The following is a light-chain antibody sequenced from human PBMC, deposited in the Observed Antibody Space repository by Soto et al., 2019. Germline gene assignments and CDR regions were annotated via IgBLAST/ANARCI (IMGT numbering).Light chain of an antibody. Sequence: QSALTQAASVSGSPGQSISISCTGTSSDDGGYNYVSWYQQHPVKAPKLMIYDVTNRPSGVSDRFSGSKSGNTASLTISGLHAEDEADYYCSSYTSISTPYVFGTGTKLTVL. J-gene: IGLJ1*01. V-gene: IGLV2-14*01. CDR2: DVT. CDR1: SSDDGGYNY. CDR3: SSYTSISTPYV.